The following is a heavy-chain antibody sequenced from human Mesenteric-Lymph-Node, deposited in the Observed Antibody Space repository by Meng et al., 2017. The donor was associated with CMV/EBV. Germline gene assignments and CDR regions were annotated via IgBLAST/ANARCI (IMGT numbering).Heavy chain of an antibody. D-gene: IGHD6-13*01. Sequence: GESLKISCAASGFTFSSYWMNWVRQAPGKGLEWVANIEQNGSEKNLVDSVKGRFTISRDNAKNSLYLQMNSLRVEDTAVYYCARDNVIRSRYSSFDYWGQGTLVTVSS. CDR2: IEQNGSEK. J-gene: IGHJ4*02. V-gene: IGHV3-7*01. CDR3: ARDNVIRSRYSSFDY. CDR1: GFTFSSYW.